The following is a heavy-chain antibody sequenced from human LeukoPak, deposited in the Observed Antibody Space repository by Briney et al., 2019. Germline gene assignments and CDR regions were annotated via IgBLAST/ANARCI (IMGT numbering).Heavy chain of an antibody. Sequence: TGGSLRLSCAASGFTFDDYAMHWVRQAPGKGLEWVSGISWSSGSIGYADSVKGRFTISRDNAKNSLYLQMNSLRAEDTALYYCAKDRGDTAMYGTRNYYYYYGMDVWGQGTTVTVSS. J-gene: IGHJ6*02. CDR1: GFTFDDYA. V-gene: IGHV3-9*01. D-gene: IGHD5-18*01. CDR3: AKDRGDTAMYGTRNYYYYYGMDV. CDR2: ISWSSGSI.